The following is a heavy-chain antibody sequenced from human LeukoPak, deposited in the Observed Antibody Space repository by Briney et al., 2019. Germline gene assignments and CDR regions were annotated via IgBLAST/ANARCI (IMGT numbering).Heavy chain of an antibody. CDR2: IYYSGST. Sequence: SETLSLTCTVSGGSISSYSWSWIRQPPGKGLEWIGYIYYSGSTYYNPSLKSRLTISVDTSKNHFSLKLSSVTAADTAVYYCARGSLGAFDYWGQGTLVTVSS. V-gene: IGHV4-59*12. D-gene: IGHD6-13*01. CDR1: GGSISSYS. J-gene: IGHJ4*02. CDR3: ARGSLGAFDY.